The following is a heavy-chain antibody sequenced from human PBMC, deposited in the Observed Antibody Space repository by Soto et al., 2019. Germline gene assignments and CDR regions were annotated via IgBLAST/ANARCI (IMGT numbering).Heavy chain of an antibody. J-gene: IGHJ4*02. CDR3: ARLGGRYAVPHFDY. CDR2: IYYSGST. D-gene: IGHD1-26*01. V-gene: IGHV4-59*08. Sequence: SETLSLTCTVSGDSISEYYWSWIRQPPGKGLEWIGYIYYSGSTNSNNPSLKSRVAISVDTSKNEFSLKLSSVTAADTAVYYCARLGGRYAVPHFDYWGQRTLVTVSS. CDR1: GDSISEYY.